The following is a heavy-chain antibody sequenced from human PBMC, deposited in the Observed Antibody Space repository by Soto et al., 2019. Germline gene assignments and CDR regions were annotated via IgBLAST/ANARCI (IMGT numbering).Heavy chain of an antibody. J-gene: IGHJ4*02. CDR3: ASTPSSGWSLTWLDY. D-gene: IGHD6-19*01. Sequence: ASVKVSCKASGYTFTSYGISWVRQAPGQGLEWMGWISAYNGNTNYAQKLQGRVTMTTDTSTSTAYMELRSLRSDDTAVYYCASTPSSGWSLTWLDYWGQGTLVTVSS. V-gene: IGHV1-18*04. CDR1: GYTFTSYG. CDR2: ISAYNGNT.